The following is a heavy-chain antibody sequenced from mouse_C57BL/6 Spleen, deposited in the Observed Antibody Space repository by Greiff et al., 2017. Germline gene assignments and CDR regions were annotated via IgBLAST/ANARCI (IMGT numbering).Heavy chain of an antibody. D-gene: IGHD2-4*01. CDR3: ARSVYDYDDYAMDY. Sequence: QVQLKQPGAELVRPGSSVKLSCKASGYTFTSYWMHWVKQRPIQGLEWIGNIDPSDSETHYNQKFKDKATLTVDKSSSTAYMQLSSLTSEDSAVYYCARSVYDYDDYAMDYWGQGTSVTVAS. J-gene: IGHJ4*01. CDR1: GYTFTSYW. CDR2: IDPSDSET. V-gene: IGHV1-52*01.